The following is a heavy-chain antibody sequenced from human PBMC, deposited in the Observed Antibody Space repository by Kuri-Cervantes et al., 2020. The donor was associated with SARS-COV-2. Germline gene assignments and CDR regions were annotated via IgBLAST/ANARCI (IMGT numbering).Heavy chain of an antibody. CDR1: GFTFSSYG. D-gene: IGHD3-22*01. J-gene: IGHJ3*02. Sequence: GESLKISGAASGFTFSSYGMHWVRQAPGKGLEWVAVIWYDGSNKYYADSVKGRFTISRDNSKNTLYLQMNSLRAEDTAVYYCARALVVTDAFDIWGQGTMVTVSS. V-gene: IGHV3-33*01. CDR3: ARALVVTDAFDI. CDR2: IWYDGSNK.